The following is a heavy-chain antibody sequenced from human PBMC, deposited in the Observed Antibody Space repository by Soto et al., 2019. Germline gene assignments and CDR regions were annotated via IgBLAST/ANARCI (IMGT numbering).Heavy chain of an antibody. Sequence: WWSLRLSCSASVFTFSSYAMSWGRQAPGKGLEWVSAISGSGGSTYYADSVKGRFTISRDNSKNTLYLQMNSLRAEDTAVYYCAKVVVPAAKYYYYGMDVWGQGTTVTVSS. V-gene: IGHV3-23*01. D-gene: IGHD2-2*01. CDR2: ISGSGGST. CDR1: VFTFSSYA. J-gene: IGHJ6*02. CDR3: AKVVVPAAKYYYYGMDV.